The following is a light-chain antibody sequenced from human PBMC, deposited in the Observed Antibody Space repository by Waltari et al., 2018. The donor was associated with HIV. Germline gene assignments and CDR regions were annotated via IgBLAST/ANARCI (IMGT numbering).Light chain of an antibody. CDR2: DDR. Sequence: SYVLSQPPSVSVAPGQTATIPCGGDSTGSKSVQWYQQRPGQAPLLVLYDDRDRPSGIPERFSGSNSGNMATLTITRVAVVDEADYYCQVWDESTDYVMVFGGGTKLTVL. V-gene: IGLV3-21*02. CDR1: STGSKS. CDR3: QVWDESTDYVMV. J-gene: IGLJ3*02.